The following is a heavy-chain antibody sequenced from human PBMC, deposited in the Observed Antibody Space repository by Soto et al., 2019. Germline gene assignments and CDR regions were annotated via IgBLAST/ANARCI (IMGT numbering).Heavy chain of an antibody. CDR3: AKTYYYDSSGYEFYYYYGMGV. Sequence: GSLRLSCAASGFTFSSYGMHWVRQAPGKGLEWVAVISYDGSNKYYADSVKGRFTISRDNSKNTLYLQMNSLRAEDTAVYYCAKTYYYDSSGYEFYYYYGMGVWGQGTTVTVSS. CDR1: GFTFSSYG. V-gene: IGHV3-30*18. D-gene: IGHD3-22*01. J-gene: IGHJ6*02. CDR2: ISYDGSNK.